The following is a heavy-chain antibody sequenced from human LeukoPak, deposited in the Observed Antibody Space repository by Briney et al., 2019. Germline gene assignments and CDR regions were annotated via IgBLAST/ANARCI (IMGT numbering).Heavy chain of an antibody. CDR3: ARAGGYSSGYAY. V-gene: IGHV4-4*02. CDR1: GGSISSSNW. D-gene: IGHD3-22*01. J-gene: IGHJ4*02. CDR2: ISHSGST. Sequence: SGTLSLTCAVSGGSISSSNWWSWVRQPPGKGLEWIGEISHSGSTNYNPSLKSRVTISVDTSKNQFSLKLSSVTAADTAVYYCARAGGYSSGYAYWGQGTLVTVSS.